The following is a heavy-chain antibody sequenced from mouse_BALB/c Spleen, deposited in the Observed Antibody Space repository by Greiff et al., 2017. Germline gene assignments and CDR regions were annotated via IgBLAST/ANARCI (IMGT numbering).Heavy chain of an antibody. CDR3: ARGTGTSFAY. Sequence: VQLQQSGPELVRPGESVKISCKGSGYTFTDYAMHWVKQSHAKSLEWIGVISIYYDNTNYNQKFKGKATMTVDKSSSTAYMELARLTSEDSAIYYCARGTGTSFAYWGQGTLVTVSA. CDR2: ISIYYDNT. J-gene: IGHJ3*01. V-gene: IGHV1-67*01. D-gene: IGHD4-1*01. CDR1: GYTFTDYA.